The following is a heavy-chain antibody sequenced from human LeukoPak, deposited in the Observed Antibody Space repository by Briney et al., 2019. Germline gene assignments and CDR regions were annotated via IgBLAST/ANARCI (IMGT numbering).Heavy chain of an antibody. D-gene: IGHD3-22*01. Sequence: GGSLRLSCAASGFTFSGYWMNWVRQAPGKGLVWVSRIKSDGSTNYADSVKGRFTISRDNAKNTVSLQMNSLRAEDTGVYYCARAPSEIGGFYPENFRHWGQGTLVTVSS. CDR2: IKSDGST. J-gene: IGHJ1*01. CDR3: ARAPSEIGGFYPENFRH. V-gene: IGHV3-74*01. CDR1: GFTFSGYW.